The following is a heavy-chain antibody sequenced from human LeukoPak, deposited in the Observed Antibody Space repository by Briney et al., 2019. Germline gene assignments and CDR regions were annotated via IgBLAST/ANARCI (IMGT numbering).Heavy chain of an antibody. CDR2: MNPNSGNT. J-gene: IGHJ4*02. D-gene: IGHD2-2*02. Sequence: GASVNVSCKASGYTFASFDINWVRQAPGQGLEWMGWMNPNSGNTGFAQKFQGRVTMTRSTSISTAYMELSSLRSEDTAIYYCARGSHDCSSASCYNYWGQGTLVTVSS. V-gene: IGHV1-8*01. CDR3: ARGSHDCSSASCYNY. CDR1: GYTFASFD.